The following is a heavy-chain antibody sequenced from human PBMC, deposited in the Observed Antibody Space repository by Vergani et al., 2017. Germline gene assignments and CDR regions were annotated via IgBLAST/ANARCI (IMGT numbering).Heavy chain of an antibody. CDR2: INPNSGGT. D-gene: IGHD1-26*01. CDR1: GYTFTGYY. CDR3: ASRDPGSYHDDDAFDI. Sequence: QVQLVQSGAEVKKPGASVKVSCKASGYTFTGYYMHWVRQAPGQGLEWMGWINPNSGGTNYAQKFQGRVTMTRDTSISTAYMVLSRLRSDDTAVYYCASRDPGSYHDDDAFDIWGQGTMVTVSS. J-gene: IGHJ3*02. V-gene: IGHV1-2*02.